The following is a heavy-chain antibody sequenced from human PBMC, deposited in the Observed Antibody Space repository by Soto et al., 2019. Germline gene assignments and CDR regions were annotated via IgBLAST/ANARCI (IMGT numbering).Heavy chain of an antibody. Sequence: GGSLRLSCAASGFTFSSYGMHWVRQAPGKGLEWVAVISYDGSNKYYADSVKGRFTISRDNSKNTLYLQMNSLRAEDTAVYYCASLLDDILTGYYYYYGMDVWGQGTTVTVSS. J-gene: IGHJ6*02. D-gene: IGHD3-9*01. CDR3: ASLLDDILTGYYYYYGMDV. V-gene: IGHV3-30*03. CDR1: GFTFSSYG. CDR2: ISYDGSNK.